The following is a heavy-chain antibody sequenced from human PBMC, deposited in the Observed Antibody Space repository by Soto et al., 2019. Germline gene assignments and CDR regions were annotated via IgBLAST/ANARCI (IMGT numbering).Heavy chain of an antibody. J-gene: IGHJ5*02. Sequence: LSLTCSVSGGTLSGYYWTWIRQPAGKGLEWIGRIYSSGNTKYNPSLQSRVTMSLDTSNNQFSLRLTSVTAADTAVYYCARGQRFSDWFDLWGQGTLVTVSS. CDR3: ARGQRFSDWFDL. V-gene: IGHV4-4*07. CDR1: GGTLSGYY. D-gene: IGHD3-3*01. CDR2: IYSSGNT.